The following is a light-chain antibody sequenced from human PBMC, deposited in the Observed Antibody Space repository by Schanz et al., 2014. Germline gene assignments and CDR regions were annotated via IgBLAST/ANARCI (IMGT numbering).Light chain of an antibody. CDR3: SSYTSSPSWV. Sequence: QSALTQPPFASGSPGQSVTISCTGTSSDVGGYNYVSWYQQHPGKAPKLMIYEVSERPSGVPDRFSGSKSGNTASLTISGLRAEDEADYYCSSYTSSPSWVFGGGTKLTVL. CDR1: SSDVGGYNY. CDR2: EVS. V-gene: IGLV2-8*01. J-gene: IGLJ3*02.